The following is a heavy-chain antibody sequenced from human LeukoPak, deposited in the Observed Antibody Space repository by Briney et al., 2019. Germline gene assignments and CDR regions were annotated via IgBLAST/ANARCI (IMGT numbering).Heavy chain of an antibody. D-gene: IGHD2-2*01. J-gene: IGHJ4*02. CDR1: GFTFSSYS. Sequence: GGSLRLSCAASGFTFSSYSMNWVRQAPGKGLEWVSSISSSSSYIYYADSVKGRFTISRDNAKNSLCLQMNSLRAEDTAVYYCARGDVAILGYCSSTSCNGFDYWGQGTLVTVSS. CDR3: ARGDVAILGYCSSTSCNGFDY. V-gene: IGHV3-21*01. CDR2: ISSSSSYI.